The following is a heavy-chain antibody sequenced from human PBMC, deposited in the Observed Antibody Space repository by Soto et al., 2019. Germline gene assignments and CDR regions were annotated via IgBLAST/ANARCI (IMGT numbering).Heavy chain of an antibody. CDR3: ARDLGGWPDY. CDR1: GYTFTSYA. Sequence: QVQLVQSGAEVKKPGASVKVSCKASGYTFTSYAMHWVRQAPGQRLEWMGWINAGNGNTKYSQKFQGRVTITRDTPASTAYLELSSLRSENTAVYYGARDLGGWPDYWGRGTLVTVSS. V-gene: IGHV1-3*01. J-gene: IGHJ4*02. D-gene: IGHD2-15*01. CDR2: INAGNGNT.